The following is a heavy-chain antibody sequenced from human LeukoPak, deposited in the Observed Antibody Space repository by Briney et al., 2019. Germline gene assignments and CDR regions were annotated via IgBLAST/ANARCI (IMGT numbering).Heavy chain of an antibody. Sequence: ASVKVSCKASGYTFTSYYMHWVRQAPGQGLEWMGIINPSGGSTNYAQKFQGRVTITADESTSTAYMELSSLRSEDTAVYYCASTLGRLRNWFDPWGQGTLVTVSS. CDR2: INPSGGST. J-gene: IGHJ5*02. CDR3: ASTLGRLRNWFDP. D-gene: IGHD2-15*01. V-gene: IGHV1-46*01. CDR1: GYTFTSYY.